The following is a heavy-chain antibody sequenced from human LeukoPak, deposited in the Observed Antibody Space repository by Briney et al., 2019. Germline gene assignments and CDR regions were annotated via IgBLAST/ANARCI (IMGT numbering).Heavy chain of an antibody. J-gene: IGHJ4*02. D-gene: IGHD1-7*01. V-gene: IGHV4-39*07. CDR1: GDSVSSNALY. CDR3: ASTGTNVRYYFDS. CDR2: IYYSGTT. Sequence: SETLSLTCTASGDSVSSNALYWGWVRQPPGKGLEWIGTIYYSGTTYYNPSLKSRVTISVDTSKNQFSLTVYSVTAADTAVYYCASTGTNVRYYFDSWGQGTLVTVSS.